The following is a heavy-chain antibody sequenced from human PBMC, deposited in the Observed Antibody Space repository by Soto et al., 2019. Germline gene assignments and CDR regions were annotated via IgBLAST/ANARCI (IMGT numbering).Heavy chain of an antibody. CDR1: GGTFSSYA. V-gene: IGHV1-69*13. CDR3: ARGGCSSTSCYVNYYYYGMDV. D-gene: IGHD2-2*01. J-gene: IGHJ6*02. CDR2: IIPIFGTA. Sequence: AASVKVSCKASGGTFSSYAISWVRQAPGQGLEWMGGIIPIFGTANYAQKFQGRVTITADESTSTAYMELSSLRSEDTAVYYCARGGCSSTSCYVNYYYYGMDVWGQGTTVTVSS.